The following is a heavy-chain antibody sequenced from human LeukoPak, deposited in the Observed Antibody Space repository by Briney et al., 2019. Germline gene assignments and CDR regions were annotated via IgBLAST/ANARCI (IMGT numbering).Heavy chain of an antibody. Sequence: PGGSLRLSCAASGFTFSNAWMSWVRQAPGKGLEWVGRIKSKTDGGTTDYAAPVKGRFTISRDDSKNTLYLQMNSLKTEDTAVYYCTTDPAGSYLIDYWGQGTLVTVSS. V-gene: IGHV3-15*01. D-gene: IGHD1-26*01. CDR3: TTDPAGSYLIDY. CDR2: IKSKTDGGTT. CDR1: GFTFSNAW. J-gene: IGHJ4*02.